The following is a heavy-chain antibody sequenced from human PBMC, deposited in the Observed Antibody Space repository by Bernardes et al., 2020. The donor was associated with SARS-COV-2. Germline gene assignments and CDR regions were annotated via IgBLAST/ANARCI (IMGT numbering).Heavy chain of an antibody. CDR1: GYNFGDYW. V-gene: IGHV5-10-1*01. Sequence: GESLKISCQGSGYNFGDYWISWVRQMPGKGLEWMGRIHPSDSYTNYSPSFRGHVTLSADKSLNTAYLHWTSLKASDTAIYYCARRYSTADGLDSWGQGTQVTVSS. CDR3: ARRYSTADGLDS. CDR2: IHPSDSYT. J-gene: IGHJ4*02. D-gene: IGHD5-12*01.